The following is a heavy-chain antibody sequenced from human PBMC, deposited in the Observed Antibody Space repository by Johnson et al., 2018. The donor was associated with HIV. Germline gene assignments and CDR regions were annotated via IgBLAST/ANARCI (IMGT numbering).Heavy chain of an antibody. V-gene: IGHV3-66*02. J-gene: IGHJ3*02. CDR1: GFTVSRNY. Sequence: QLVESGGGLVQRGGSLRLSCAGSGFTVSRNYMSWVRQAPGKGLEWVSIIYSGGVTNYADSVKGRFTISRDNSKNTLYLQMNSLRTEDTAVYYCARVSLAYSYGYDAFDIWGQGTMVTVSS. CDR3: ARVSLAYSYGYDAFDI. CDR2: IYSGGVT. D-gene: IGHD5-18*01.